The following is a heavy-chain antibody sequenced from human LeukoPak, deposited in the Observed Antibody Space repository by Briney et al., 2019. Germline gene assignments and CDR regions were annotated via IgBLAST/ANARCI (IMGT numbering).Heavy chain of an antibody. CDR1: GFTFSSYA. CDR2: ISGSGGST. Sequence: GGSLRLSCAASGFTFSSYAMGWVRQAPGKGLEWVSAISGSGGSTYYADSVKGRFTISRDNFKNTRDLQMNSLRAEDTAVYYCAKRDYYYGMDVWGQGTTVTVSS. CDR3: AKRDYYYGMDV. J-gene: IGHJ6*02. V-gene: IGHV3-23*01.